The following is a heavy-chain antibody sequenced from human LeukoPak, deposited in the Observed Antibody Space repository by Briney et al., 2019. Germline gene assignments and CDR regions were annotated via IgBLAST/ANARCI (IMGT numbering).Heavy chain of an antibody. CDR3: ARQGSGNYLSPVNY. D-gene: IGHD1-26*01. V-gene: IGHV4-39*01. CDR2: IYYSGST. CDR1: GGSISSSSYY. J-gene: IGHJ4*02. Sequence: PSATLSLTCTVSGGSISSSSYYWGWIRQPPGKGLEWIGTIYYSGSTYYNSSLKSPVTISVDTSKNQFSPKLSSVTAADTAVYYCARQGSGNYLSPVNYWGQGTLVTVSS.